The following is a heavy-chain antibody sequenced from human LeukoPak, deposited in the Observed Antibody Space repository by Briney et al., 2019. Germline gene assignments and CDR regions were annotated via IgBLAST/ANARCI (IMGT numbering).Heavy chain of an antibody. J-gene: IGHJ6*02. D-gene: IGHD3-10*01. CDR2: ISHDGNKK. V-gene: IGHV3-30*03. CDR3: ARDIRVRYMPMVRAVEYYQYHAMDV. Sequence: PGGSLRLSCAASAFSLTSNGMHWVRQAPGKGLEWVAFISHDGNKKYYADSVKGRFTVSRDSSKSTLFLQMDSLRRDDTAVYYCARDIRVRYMPMVRAVEYYQYHAMDVWGQGTTVTVYS. CDR1: AFSLTSNG.